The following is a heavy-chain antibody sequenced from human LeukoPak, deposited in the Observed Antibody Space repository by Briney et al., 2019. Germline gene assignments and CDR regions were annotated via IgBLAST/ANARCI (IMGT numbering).Heavy chain of an antibody. CDR3: ARDSSGWYYFDY. D-gene: IGHD6-19*01. Sequence: GGSLRLSCAASGFTFSSYGMHWVRQAPGKGLXXXXVIWYDGSNKXXXXSXKGRFTISRDNSKNTLYLQMSSLRAEDTAVYYCARDSSGWYYFDYWGQGTLVTVSS. V-gene: IGHV3-33*01. J-gene: IGHJ4*02. CDR1: GFTFSSYG. CDR2: IWYDGSNK.